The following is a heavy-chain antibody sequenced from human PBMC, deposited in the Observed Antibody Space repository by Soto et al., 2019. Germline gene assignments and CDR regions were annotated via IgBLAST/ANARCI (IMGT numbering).Heavy chain of an antibody. J-gene: IGHJ6*02. CDR1: VGSINSGDYF. CDR2: IYYSGST. D-gene: IGHD5-12*01. V-gene: IGHV4-30-4*01. Sequence: SETLSLTCSVSVGSINSGDYFWSWIRQPPGKGLEWIGYIYYSGSTHYNPSLKSRVTISVDTSRNQFSLRLSSVTAADTAVYYCARDGYIYTGNYYYYNMDVWGQGTTVTVSS. CDR3: ARDGYIYTGNYYYYNMDV.